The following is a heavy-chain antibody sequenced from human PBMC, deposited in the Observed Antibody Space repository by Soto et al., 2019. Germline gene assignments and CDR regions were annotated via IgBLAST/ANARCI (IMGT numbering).Heavy chain of an antibody. CDR3: ARAPYSSSWFYGMDV. CDR1: GYTFTSYD. Sequence: GASVKVSCKASGYTFTSYDINWVRQATGQGLEWMGWMNPNSGNTGYAQKFQGRVTMTRNTSISTAYMELSSLRSEDTAVYYCARAPYSSSWFYGMDVWGQGTTVTVSS. V-gene: IGHV1-8*01. J-gene: IGHJ6*02. CDR2: MNPNSGNT. D-gene: IGHD6-13*01.